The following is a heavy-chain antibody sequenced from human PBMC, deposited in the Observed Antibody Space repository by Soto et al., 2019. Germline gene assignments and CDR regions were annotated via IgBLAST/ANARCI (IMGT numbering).Heavy chain of an antibody. V-gene: IGHV3-33*01. CDR2: IWYDGSKK. J-gene: IGHJ4*02. CDR1: QFTFSDYG. Sequence: QVQLVESGGGVVQPGRSLRLSCVVSQFTFSDYGMHWIRQAPDQGLEWLGTIWYDGSKKIYGDSVRGRFTIFRDNSKNTLYLQMNSLRVEDTAVYYCARDTYDTSADYWGRGSLVIVSP. CDR3: ARDTYDTSADY. D-gene: IGHD3-16*01.